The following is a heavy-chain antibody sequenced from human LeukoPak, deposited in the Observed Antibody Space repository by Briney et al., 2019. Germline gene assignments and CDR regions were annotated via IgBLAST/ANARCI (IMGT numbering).Heavy chain of an antibody. Sequence: GGSLRLSCAASGFTVSSNYMSWVRQAPGKGLEWVSVIYSGGSTYYADSVKGRFTISRDNYKNTLYLQMNSLRAEDTAVYYCARLGLYSSSWYYFDYWGQGTLVTVSS. CDR3: ARLGLYSSSWYYFDY. CDR1: GFTVSSNY. V-gene: IGHV3-66*01. CDR2: IYSGGST. J-gene: IGHJ4*02. D-gene: IGHD6-13*01.